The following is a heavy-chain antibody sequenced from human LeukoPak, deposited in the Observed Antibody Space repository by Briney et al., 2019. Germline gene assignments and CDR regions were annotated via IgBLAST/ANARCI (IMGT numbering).Heavy chain of an antibody. CDR1: GGSFSGYY. Sequence: PSETLSLTCAVYGGSFSGYYWSWIRQPPGKGLEWIGEINHSGSTNYNPSLKSRVTISVDTSKNQFPLKLSSVTAADTAVYYCAREPLLVGARVGFYFDYWGQGTLVTVSS. CDR2: INHSGST. CDR3: AREPLLVGARVGFYFDY. V-gene: IGHV4-34*01. J-gene: IGHJ4*02. D-gene: IGHD1-26*01.